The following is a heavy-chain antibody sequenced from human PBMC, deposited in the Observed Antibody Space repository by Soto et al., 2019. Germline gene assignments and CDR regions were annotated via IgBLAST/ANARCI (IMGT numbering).Heavy chain of an antibody. CDR3: ARQDRSITMIVVVRGLFDY. J-gene: IGHJ4*02. Sequence: QVQLQQWGAGLLKPSETLSLTCAVYGGCFSGYYWSWIRQPPGKGLEWIGEINHSGSTNSNPSLKSRFTISVDTSKYQFSLNQCSVTAADTAVYYCARQDRSITMIVVVRGLFDYWGQGTRVTVSS. CDR2: INHSGST. D-gene: IGHD3-22*01. CDR1: GGCFSGYY. V-gene: IGHV4-34*01.